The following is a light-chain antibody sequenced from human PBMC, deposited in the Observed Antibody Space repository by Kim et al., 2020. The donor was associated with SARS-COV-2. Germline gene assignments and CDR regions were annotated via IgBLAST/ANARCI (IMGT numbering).Light chain of an antibody. CDR3: QSYDSSSLWV. J-gene: IGLJ3*02. V-gene: IGLV6-57*04. CDR2: EDN. Sequence: NFMLTQPHSVSESPGKTVTISCTRSSGSIASNYVQXYQQRPGSAPTTVIYEDNQRPSGVPDRFSGSIDSSSNSASLPISGLKTEDEADYYCQSYDSSSLWVXGGGTKVTVL. CDR1: SGSIASNY.